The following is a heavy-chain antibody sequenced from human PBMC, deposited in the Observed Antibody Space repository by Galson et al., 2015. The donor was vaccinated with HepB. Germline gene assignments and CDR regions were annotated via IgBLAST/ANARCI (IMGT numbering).Heavy chain of an antibody. CDR3: AREYYYDTSGYEGDYYYMDV. CDR2: ISTSSGYI. CDR1: GFTFSSYS. J-gene: IGHJ6*03. Sequence: SLRLSCAASGFTFSSYSMNWVRQAPGKGLEWVSSISTSSGYIYYADSVKGRFTISRDNAKNSLYLQMNSLRAEDTAVYYCAREYYYDTSGYEGDYYYMDVWGKGTTVTVSS. V-gene: IGHV3-21*01. D-gene: IGHD3-22*01.